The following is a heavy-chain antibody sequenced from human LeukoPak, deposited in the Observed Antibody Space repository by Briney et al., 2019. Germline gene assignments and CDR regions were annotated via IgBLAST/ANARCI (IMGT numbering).Heavy chain of an antibody. Sequence: GRSLRLSCAASGFTLGSYGMHWVRQAPGKGLEWVASISYDGSNEYYGDSVKGRFTISRDNSKNTLYLQMNSLRVEDTAIYYCLKDFLGGWYGYFDYWGQGTLVTVSS. V-gene: IGHV3-30*18. CDR1: GFTLGSYG. D-gene: IGHD6-19*01. CDR2: ISYDGSNE. J-gene: IGHJ4*02. CDR3: LKDFLGGWYGYFDY.